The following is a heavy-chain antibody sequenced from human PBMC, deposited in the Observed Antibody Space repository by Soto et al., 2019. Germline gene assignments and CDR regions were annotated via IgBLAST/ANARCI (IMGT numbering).Heavy chain of an antibody. Sequence: QVQLVESGGGVVQPGRSLRLSCAASGFTFSSYAMHWVRQAPGKGLEWVAVISYDGSNKYYADSVKGRFTISRDNSKNTLYLQKNSLRAEDTAVYYCARDLLSFTTTGYYGMDVWGQGTTVTVSS. D-gene: IGHD7-27*01. CDR2: ISYDGSNK. V-gene: IGHV3-30-3*01. CDR3: ARDLLSFTTTGYYGMDV. J-gene: IGHJ6*02. CDR1: GFTFSSYA.